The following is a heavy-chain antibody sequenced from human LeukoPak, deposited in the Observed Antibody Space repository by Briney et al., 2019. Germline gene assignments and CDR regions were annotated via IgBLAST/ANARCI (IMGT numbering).Heavy chain of an antibody. D-gene: IGHD1-7*01. V-gene: IGHV4-39*07. CDR2: IYYSGST. Sequence: PSETLSLTCTVSGGSISSDSYYWGWIRQPPGKGLEWIGSIYYSGSTYYNPSLKSRVTISVDTSKNQFSLRLSSVTAAETAIYYCARSRELREGNAFDLWGQGTMVTVSS. CDR3: ARSRELREGNAFDL. J-gene: IGHJ3*01. CDR1: GGSISSDSYY.